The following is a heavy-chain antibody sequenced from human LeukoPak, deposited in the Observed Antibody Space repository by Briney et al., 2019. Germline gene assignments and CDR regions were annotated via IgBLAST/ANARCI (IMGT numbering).Heavy chain of an antibody. CDR2: ISGMGDST. CDR3: AKPLQGVTGTHSIYYYYYGMAV. Sequence: GGSLRLSCAASAFTFSSYAMGWVRQAPGEVLEWVSAISGMGDSTYYTGSVKGRLTIPRNNPKNTLYLQMNSLRAEDRAVYYCAKPLQGVTGTHSIYYYYYGMAVCGQGTTVTVSS. J-gene: IGHJ6*02. D-gene: IGHD1-20*01. CDR1: AFTFSSYA. V-gene: IGHV3-23*01.